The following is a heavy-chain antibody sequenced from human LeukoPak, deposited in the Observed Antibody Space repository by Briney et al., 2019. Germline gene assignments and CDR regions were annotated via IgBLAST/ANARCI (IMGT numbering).Heavy chain of an antibody. J-gene: IGHJ4*02. V-gene: IGHV4-39*01. CDR2: IYYSGST. CDR3: AVGGGFGSSSDY. CDR1: GGSISSSSYY. Sequence: SETRSLTCTVSGGSISSSSYYWGWIRQPPGKGLEWIGSIYYSGSTYYNPSLKSRVTISVDTSKNQFSLKLSSVTAADTAVYYCAVGGGFGSSSDYWGQGTLVTVSS. D-gene: IGHD6-6*01.